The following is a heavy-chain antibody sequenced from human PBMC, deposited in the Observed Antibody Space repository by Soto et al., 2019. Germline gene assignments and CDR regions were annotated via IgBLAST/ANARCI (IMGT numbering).Heavy chain of an antibody. J-gene: IGHJ6*02. V-gene: IGHV3-30-3*01. D-gene: IGHD3-10*01. CDR1: GFTFSSYA. Sequence: GGSLRLSCAASGFTFSSYAMHWVRQAPGKGLEWVAVISYDGSNKYYADSVKGRFTISRDNSKNTLYLQMNSLRAEDTAVYYCARVRKSAMVRGVPGGAYYYYGMDVWGQGTTVTVSS. CDR3: ARVRKSAMVRGVPGGAYYYYGMDV. CDR2: ISYDGSNK.